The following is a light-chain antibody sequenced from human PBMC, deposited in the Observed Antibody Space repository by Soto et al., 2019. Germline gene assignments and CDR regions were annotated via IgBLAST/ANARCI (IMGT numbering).Light chain of an antibody. CDR1: QTIPSNY. J-gene: IGKJ1*01. V-gene: IGKV3-20*01. CDR3: QQYVSSPPWT. Sequence: EVVLTQSPGTLSLSPGERATLSCRASQTIPSNYLAWYQQRAGQAPQLLVSGASNRAAGIPDRFSGSGSGTDSTLPISRLEPDEFAVYFCQQYVSSPPWTFGQGTKVDI. CDR2: GAS.